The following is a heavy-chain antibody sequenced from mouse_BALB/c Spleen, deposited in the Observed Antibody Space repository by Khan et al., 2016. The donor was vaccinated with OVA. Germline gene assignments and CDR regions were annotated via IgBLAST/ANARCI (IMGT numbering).Heavy chain of an antibody. CDR2: INTYSGEP. J-gene: IGHJ1*01. CDR3: ARSNPYWSFDV. D-gene: IGHD6-1*01. CDR1: GYTFTNYG. Sequence: QIQLVQSGPELKKPGETVKISCKASGYTFTNYGMNWVKQAPGKGLKWMGWINTYSGEPTYADDFKGRFAFSLETSASTAYLQIKNLKNENTATYFSARSNPYWSFDVWGAGTPVTVSS. V-gene: IGHV9-3-1*01.